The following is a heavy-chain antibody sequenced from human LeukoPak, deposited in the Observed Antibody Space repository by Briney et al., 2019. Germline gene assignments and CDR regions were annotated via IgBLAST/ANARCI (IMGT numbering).Heavy chain of an antibody. J-gene: IGHJ4*02. CDR2: ISYDGSYK. Sequence: GRSLRLSCAASGFTFSSYGMHWVRQAPGKGLEWVAVISYDGSYKYYADSVKGRFIISRDNSKNTLYLQMNSLRAEDTAVYYCAKVGDYGDYALDYWGQGPLVTVSS. CDR3: AKVGDYGDYALDY. V-gene: IGHV3-30*18. CDR1: GFTFSSYG. D-gene: IGHD4-17*01.